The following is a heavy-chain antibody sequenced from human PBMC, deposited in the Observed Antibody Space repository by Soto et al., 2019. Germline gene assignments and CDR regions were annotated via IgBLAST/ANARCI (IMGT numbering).Heavy chain of an antibody. CDR1: GYIFTGYF. CDR2: INPNSGAT. V-gene: IGHV1-2*02. Sequence: ASVKVSCKASGYIFTGYFMHWVRQAPGQGLEWMGWINPNSGATKYAQKFQGRVTLSRDTSISTAYMELSGLRSDDTAVYYCARGGGTILAPLPWGQGTLVTVSS. CDR3: ARGGGTILAPLP. D-gene: IGHD3-3*01. J-gene: IGHJ5*02.